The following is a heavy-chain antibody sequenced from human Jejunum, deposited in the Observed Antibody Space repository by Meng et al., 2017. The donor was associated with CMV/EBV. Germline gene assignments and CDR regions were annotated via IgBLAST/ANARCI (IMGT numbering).Heavy chain of an antibody. CDR2: ISWNSDKI. V-gene: IGHV3-9*01. Sequence: SGFTVNDYAMYWVRQAPGKGLEWVSGISWNSDKIDYVDSVKGRFTISRDNAKNSLFLQMDRLRVEDSALYYCAKGGGEMGTPIDYWGQGTLVTVSS. D-gene: IGHD5-24*01. J-gene: IGHJ4*02. CDR3: AKGGGEMGTPIDY. CDR1: GFTVNDYA.